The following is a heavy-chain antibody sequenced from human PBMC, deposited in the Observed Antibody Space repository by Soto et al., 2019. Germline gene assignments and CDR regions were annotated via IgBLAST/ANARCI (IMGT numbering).Heavy chain of an antibody. CDR3: ASSIIVPAALSNQYYYYGMDV. Sequence: VSVKVSCKASGYTFTGYYMHWVRQAPGQGLEWMGWINPNSGGTNYAQKFQGWVTMTRDTSISTAYMELSRLRSDDTAVYYCASSIIVPAALSNQYYYYGMDVWGQGTTVTVSS. V-gene: IGHV1-2*04. CDR1: GYTFTGYY. CDR2: INPNSGGT. J-gene: IGHJ6*02. D-gene: IGHD2-2*01.